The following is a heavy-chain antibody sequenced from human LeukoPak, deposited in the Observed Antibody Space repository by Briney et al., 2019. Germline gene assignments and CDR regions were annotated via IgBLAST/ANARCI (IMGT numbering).Heavy chain of an antibody. CDR1: GYTFTGYY. D-gene: IGHD2-8*01. Sequence: EASVKVSCKASGYTFTGYYMHWVRQGPGQGLEWMGWINPNSGGTNYAQKFQGRVTMTRDTSISTDYMELSRLRSDDPAVYYSARGVYCTNGVCYPHFDYWGQGTLVTVSS. V-gene: IGHV1-2*02. CDR2: INPNSGGT. J-gene: IGHJ4*02. CDR3: ARGVYCTNGVCYPHFDY.